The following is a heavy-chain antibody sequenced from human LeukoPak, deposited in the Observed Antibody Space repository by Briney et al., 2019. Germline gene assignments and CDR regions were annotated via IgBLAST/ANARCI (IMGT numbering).Heavy chain of an antibody. V-gene: IGHV1-8*03. D-gene: IGHD6-19*01. J-gene: IGHJ6*03. CDR1: GYTFTSYD. CDR2: MNPKCGNT. CDR3: ARRAVDNSYYYYMDV. Sequence: RASVKVSCKASGYTFTSYDINWVRQVTGQGLEWMGWMNPKCGNTGYAQKFQGRVTITRNTSISTAYMEVSSLRYEDTAVYYCARRAVDNSYYYYMDVWGKGTTVTVSS.